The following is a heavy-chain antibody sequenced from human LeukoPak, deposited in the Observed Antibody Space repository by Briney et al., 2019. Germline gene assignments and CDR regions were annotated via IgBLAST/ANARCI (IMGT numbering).Heavy chain of an antibody. CDR3: ARGGTYYYDSSGYYHDY. CDR1: GFTFSSYS. CDR2: ISSSSSTI. V-gene: IGHV3-48*02. J-gene: IGHJ4*02. Sequence: GGSLRLSCAASGFTFSSYSMNWVRQALGKGLEWVSYISSSSSTIYYADSVKGRFTISRDNAKNSLYLQMNSLRDEDTAVYYCARGGTYYYDSSGYYHDYWGQGTLVTVSS. D-gene: IGHD3-22*01.